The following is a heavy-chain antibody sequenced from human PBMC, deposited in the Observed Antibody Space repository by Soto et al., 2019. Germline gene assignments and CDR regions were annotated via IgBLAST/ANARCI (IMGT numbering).Heavy chain of an antibody. CDR1: GFTFSSYA. Sequence: EVQLLESGGGLVQPGGSLRLSCAASGFTFSSYAMSWVRQAPGKGLEWVSAISGSGGSTYYADSVKGRFTISRDNSKNTLYLQMNSLRAEDTAVCYCAKRPYRSYSSSSPFDYWGQGTLVTVSS. D-gene: IGHD6-6*01. CDR3: AKRPYRSYSSSSPFDY. CDR2: ISGSGGST. J-gene: IGHJ4*02. V-gene: IGHV3-23*01.